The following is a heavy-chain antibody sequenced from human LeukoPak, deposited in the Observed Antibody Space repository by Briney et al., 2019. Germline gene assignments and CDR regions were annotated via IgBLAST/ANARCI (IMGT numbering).Heavy chain of an antibody. CDR3: ARGTPQYFDY. CDR1: GGSISSNSHY. J-gene: IGHJ4*02. Sequence: PSETLSLTCTVSGGSISSNSHYWGWIRQPPGKGLEWIGSIYYSGSTYYNPSLKSRVTISVDTSKNQFSLKLTSVTAADTAMYYCARGTPQYFDYWGQGTLVTVSS. CDR2: IYYSGST. V-gene: IGHV4-39*07. D-gene: IGHD3-10*01.